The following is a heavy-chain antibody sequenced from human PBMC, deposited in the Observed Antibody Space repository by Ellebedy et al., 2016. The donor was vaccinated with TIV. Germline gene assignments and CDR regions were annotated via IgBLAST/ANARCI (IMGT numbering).Heavy chain of an antibody. Sequence: SVKVSCXASGGTFSSYAISWVRQAPGQGLEWMGGIIPIFGTANYAQKFQGRVTITADKSTSTAYMELSSLRSEDTAVYYCARNGNESDWFDPWGQGTLVTVSS. D-gene: IGHD1-1*01. V-gene: IGHV1-69*06. CDR3: ARNGNESDWFDP. CDR1: GGTFSSYA. CDR2: IIPIFGTA. J-gene: IGHJ5*02.